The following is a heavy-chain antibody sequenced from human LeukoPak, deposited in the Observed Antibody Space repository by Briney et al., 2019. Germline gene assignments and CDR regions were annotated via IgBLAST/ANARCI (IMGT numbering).Heavy chain of an antibody. Sequence: SETLSLTCTVSGGSISSYYWSWIRQPPGKGLEWIGYIYYGGSTNYNPSLKSRVTISVDTSKNQFSLKLSSVTAADTAVYYCARGAPGSYDFWSGYPDAFDYWGQGTLVTVSS. CDR3: ARGAPGSYDFWSGYPDAFDY. CDR1: GGSISSYY. V-gene: IGHV4-59*01. J-gene: IGHJ4*02. D-gene: IGHD3-3*01. CDR2: IYYGGST.